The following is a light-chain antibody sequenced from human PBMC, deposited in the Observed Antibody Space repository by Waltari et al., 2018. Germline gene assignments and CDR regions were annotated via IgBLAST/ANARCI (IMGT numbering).Light chain of an antibody. CDR1: SRDVGRHNL. CDR3: CSYVGGSTWV. CDR2: EAN. V-gene: IGLV2-23*01. Sequence: QSALTQPASVSGSPGQSLTISCTGISRDVGRHNLLSWYQHHPGKAPKLIIYEANKRPSGVSNRFSGSKSGTTASLTVSELQTDDEADYYCCSYVGGSTWVFGGGTKLTVL. J-gene: IGLJ3*02.